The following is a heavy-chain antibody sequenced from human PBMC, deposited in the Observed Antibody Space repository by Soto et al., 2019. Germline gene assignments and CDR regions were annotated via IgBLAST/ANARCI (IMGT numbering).Heavy chain of an antibody. Sequence: VQLVESGGGLVEPGGSLRLSCVASGFSFSNSYMTWIRQAPGKGLEWVSKISGTGTTIYYADSVKGRFTVSRDNAKNSVYLQMNSLRAEDTAVYYCAGDPYYYASDFWGQGTLVTVSS. J-gene: IGHJ4*02. D-gene: IGHD3-10*01. CDR1: GFSFSNSY. V-gene: IGHV3-11*01. CDR3: AGDPYYYASDF. CDR2: ISGTGTTI.